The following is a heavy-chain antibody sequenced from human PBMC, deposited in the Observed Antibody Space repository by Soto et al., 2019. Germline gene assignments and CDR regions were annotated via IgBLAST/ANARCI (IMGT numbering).Heavy chain of an antibody. Sequence: PSETLSLTCAVYGGSFSSYYWGWIRQPPGKGLEWIGSIYYSGSTYYNPSLKSRVTISVDTSKNQFSLKLSSVTAADTAVYYCARSIVGATGGWFDPWGQGTLVTVSS. CDR1: GGSFSSYY. D-gene: IGHD1-26*01. CDR3: ARSIVGATGGWFDP. J-gene: IGHJ5*02. CDR2: IYYSGST. V-gene: IGHV4-39*01.